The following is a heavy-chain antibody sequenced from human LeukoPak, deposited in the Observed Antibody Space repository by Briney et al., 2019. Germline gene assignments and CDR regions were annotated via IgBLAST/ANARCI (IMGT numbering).Heavy chain of an antibody. D-gene: IGHD3-22*01. CDR3: AKGVPHDSKGWFDP. CDR2: ISWNRGSI. CDR1: GFTFDDYA. Sequence: PGGSLRLSCAASGFTFDDYAMHWVRQAPGKGLEWVSGISWNRGSIGYADSVKGRFTISRDNAKNSLYLQMNSLRAEDTALYYCAKGVPHDSKGWFDPWGQGTLVTVSS. J-gene: IGHJ5*02. V-gene: IGHV3-9*01.